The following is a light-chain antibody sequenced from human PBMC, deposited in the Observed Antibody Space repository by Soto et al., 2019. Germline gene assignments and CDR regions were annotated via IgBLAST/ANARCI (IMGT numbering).Light chain of an antibody. CDR1: QTIRNY. Sequence: DIQMTQSPSSLSASVVDRVTITCRASQTIRNYLNWYQQKPGEAPKLLIYAASRLQSGVPSRFSGSGSGTDFTLTINTLQPEDIATYYCQQSYSTPRFGGGTKVDIK. CDR3: QQSYSTPR. V-gene: IGKV1-39*01. CDR2: AAS. J-gene: IGKJ4*01.